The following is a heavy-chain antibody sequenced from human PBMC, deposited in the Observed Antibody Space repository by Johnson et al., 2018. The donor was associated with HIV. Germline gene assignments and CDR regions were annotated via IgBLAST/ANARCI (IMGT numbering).Heavy chain of an antibody. J-gene: IGHJ3*02. CDR2: INWNGGST. V-gene: IGHV3-20*04. CDR1: GFTFDDYG. Sequence: EVQLVESGGGLVQPGRSLRLSCAASGFTFDDYGMSWVRQAPGKGLEWVSGINWNGGSTGYADSVKGRFTISRDNAKNSLYLQMNSLRAEDTAVYYCARTPSLPGAFDIWGQGTMVTVSS. CDR3: ARTPSLPGAFDI.